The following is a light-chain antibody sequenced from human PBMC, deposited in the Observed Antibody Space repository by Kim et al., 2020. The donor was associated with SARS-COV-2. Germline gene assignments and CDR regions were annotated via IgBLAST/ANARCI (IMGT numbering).Light chain of an antibody. Sequence: SSELTQDPALSVALGQTVRITCQGDSLRRYYASWYQQKPGQAPVLVINGKKNRPSGIPDRFSGSSSGNTASLTITGAQAEDEADYYCSSRDSSGSHVVFG. V-gene: IGLV3-19*01. CDR2: GKK. CDR1: SLRRYY. J-gene: IGLJ2*01. CDR3: SSRDSSGSHVV.